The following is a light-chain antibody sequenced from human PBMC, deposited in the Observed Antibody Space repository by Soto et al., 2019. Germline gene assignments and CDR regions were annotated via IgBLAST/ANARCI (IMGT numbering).Light chain of an antibody. CDR2: GAS. J-gene: IGKJ4*01. CDR3: QQYNSWPLT. Sequence: EIVLTQSPGTLSLSPGERATLSCRASQSVSSSYLAWYQQKPGQAPRLLIYGASSRATGIPDRFSGSGSGTDFTRTISSLQSEDFAVYYCQQYNSWPLTFGGGTKVDIK. CDR1: QSVSSSY. V-gene: IGKV3-20*01.